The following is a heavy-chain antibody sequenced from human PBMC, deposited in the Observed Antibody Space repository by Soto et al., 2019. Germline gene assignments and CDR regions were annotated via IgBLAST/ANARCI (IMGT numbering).Heavy chain of an antibody. D-gene: IGHD3-22*01. CDR3: ATGRGAGSGYRLHRYYYYGMDV. Sequence: SVKVSCKASGYTLTELSMHWVRQAPGKGLEWMGGFDPEDGETIYAQKFQGRVTMTEDTSTDTAYMELSSLRSEDTAVYYCATGRGAGSGYRLHRYYYYGMDVWGQGTTVTVS. CDR1: GYTLTELS. CDR2: FDPEDGET. V-gene: IGHV1-24*01. J-gene: IGHJ6*02.